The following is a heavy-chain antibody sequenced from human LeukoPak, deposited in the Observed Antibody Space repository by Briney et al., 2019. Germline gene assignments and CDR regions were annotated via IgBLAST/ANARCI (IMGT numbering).Heavy chain of an antibody. Sequence: GGSLRLSCAASGLTFSSYAMHWVRQAPGKGLEWVAVISYDGSKKYYADSVKGRFTISRDNSKNTLYLQMNSLRAEDTAVYYCARNGIYQLHWVWFDPWGQGTLVTVSS. CDR2: ISYDGSKK. V-gene: IGHV3-30-3*01. J-gene: IGHJ5*02. D-gene: IGHD2-2*01. CDR3: ARNGIYQLHWVWFDP. CDR1: GLTFSSYA.